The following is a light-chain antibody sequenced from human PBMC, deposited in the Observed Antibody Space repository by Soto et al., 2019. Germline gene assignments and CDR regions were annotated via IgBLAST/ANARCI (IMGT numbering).Light chain of an antibody. CDR1: SSDVGSYNS. CDR2: DVS. V-gene: IGLV2-8*01. CDR3: CSYSNSNDLV. Sequence: QSALTQPPSASGSPGQSVTISCTGTSSDVGSYNSVSWYQQHPGKAPKLMIFDVSRRPSGVPHRFSGSKSGNTASLTVSGLQPEDEADYYCCSYSNSNDLVFGGGTKLTVL. J-gene: IGLJ3*02.